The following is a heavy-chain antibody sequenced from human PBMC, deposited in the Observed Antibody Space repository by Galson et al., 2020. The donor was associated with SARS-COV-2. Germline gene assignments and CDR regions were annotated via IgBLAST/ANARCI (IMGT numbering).Heavy chain of an antibody. CDR1: EFSLSTSGVG. D-gene: IGHD3-10*01. CDR3: AHSRYYYSGSYSYWYFDL. V-gene: IGHV2-5*02. CDR2: IYWDDDK. J-gene: IGHJ2*01. Sequence: SGPTLVKPTQTLTLTCTFSEFSLSTSGVGVGWIRQPPGKALEWLALIYWDDDKRYSPSLKSRLTITKDTSKNQVVLTMTNMDPVDTATYYCAHSRYYYSGSYSYWYFDLWGRGTLVTVSS.